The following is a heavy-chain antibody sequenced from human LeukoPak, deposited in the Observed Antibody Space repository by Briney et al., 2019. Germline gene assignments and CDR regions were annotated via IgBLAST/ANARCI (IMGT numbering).Heavy chain of an antibody. CDR1: GYTFTGYY. CDR3: ARDRNSRSSLDI. D-gene: IGHD6-6*01. Sequence: ASVKVSCKASGYTFTGYYIHWVRQAPGQGVEWMGWIYPYSGDTNNAQNFQGRVTITMDTSISTAYMELSSLKSDDTAVYYCARDRNSRSSLDIWGQGTMLTVSS. V-gene: IGHV1-2*02. J-gene: IGHJ3*02. CDR2: IYPYSGDT.